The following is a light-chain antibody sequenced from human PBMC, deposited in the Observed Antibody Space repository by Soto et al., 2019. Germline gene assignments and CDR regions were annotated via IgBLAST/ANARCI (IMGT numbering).Light chain of an antibody. Sequence: EIVMTQSPATLSVSPGERATLSCRASQSVSSSLAAYHQKPGQAPRLLIFGASTRATGIPARFSGSGSGTDFTLTISSRQSEDFAVYYCQQYNSLPKTFGQGTKVEIK. CDR3: QQYNSLPKT. CDR1: QSVSSS. CDR2: GAS. V-gene: IGKV3-15*01. J-gene: IGKJ1*01.